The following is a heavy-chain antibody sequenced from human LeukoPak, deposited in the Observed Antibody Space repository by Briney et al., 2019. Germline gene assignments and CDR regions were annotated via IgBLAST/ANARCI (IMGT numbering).Heavy chain of an antibody. CDR3: ASQPDSSGYYLRGTSYNY. V-gene: IGHV3-21*01. J-gene: IGHJ4*02. Sequence: GGSLRLSCAASGFTFSSYSMNWVRQAPGKGLEWVSSISSSSSYIYYADSVKGRFTISRDNAKNSLYLQMNSLRAEDTAVYYCASQPDSSGYYLRGTSYNYWGQGTLVTVSS. D-gene: IGHD3-22*01. CDR2: ISSSSSYI. CDR1: GFTFSSYS.